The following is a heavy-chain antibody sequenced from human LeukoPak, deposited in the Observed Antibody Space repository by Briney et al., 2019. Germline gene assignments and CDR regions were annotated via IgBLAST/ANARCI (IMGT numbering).Heavy chain of an antibody. J-gene: IGHJ4*02. CDR1: GFTFSSYS. CDR2: ISSSSSYI. D-gene: IGHD3-22*01. V-gene: IGHV3-21*01. Sequence: GGSLRLSCAASGFTFSSYSMNWVRQAPGKGLEGVSSISSSSSYIYYADSVKGRFTISRDNAKNSLYLQMNSLGAEDTAVYYCTRESPGIYYNSSGYYSSYESYFDYWGQGTLVTVSS. CDR3: TRESPGIYYNSSGYYSSYESYFDY.